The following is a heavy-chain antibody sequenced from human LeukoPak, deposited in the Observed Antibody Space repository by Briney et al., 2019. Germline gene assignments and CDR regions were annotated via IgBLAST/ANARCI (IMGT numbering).Heavy chain of an antibody. V-gene: IGHV1-2*02. CDR1: GYTFTGYY. D-gene: IGHD3-10*01. CDR3: ARAVRAQTQLLGY. J-gene: IGHJ4*02. CDR2: INPNSGGT. Sequence: ASVKVSCKASGYTFTGYYMHWVRQAPGQGLEWMGWINPNSGGTNYAQKFQGRVTMTRDTSISTAYMELSRLRSDDTAVYYCARAVRAQTQLLGYWGQGTLVTVSS.